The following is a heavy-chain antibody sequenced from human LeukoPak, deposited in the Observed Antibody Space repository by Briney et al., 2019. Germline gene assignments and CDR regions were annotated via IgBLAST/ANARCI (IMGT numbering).Heavy chain of an antibody. V-gene: IGHV3-33*01. Sequence: PGRSLRLSCAASGFTFSSYGMHWVRQAPGKGLEWVAVIWYDGSNKYYADSVKGRFTISRDNSKNTLYLQMKSLRAEDTAVYYCALGVRGFDAFDIWGQGTMATVSS. CDR3: ALGVRGFDAFDI. CDR2: IWYDGSNK. J-gene: IGHJ3*02. D-gene: IGHD3-10*01. CDR1: GFTFSSYG.